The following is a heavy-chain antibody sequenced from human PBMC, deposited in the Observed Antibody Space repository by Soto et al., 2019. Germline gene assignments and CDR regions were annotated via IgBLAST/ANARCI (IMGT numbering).Heavy chain of an antibody. CDR1: GGTFSSYA. D-gene: IGHD2-2*01. V-gene: IGHV1-69*13. CDR3: ARDRYCSSTSCYGGAFDI. Sequence: SVKVSCKASGGTFSSYAISWVLQAPGQGLEWMGGIIPIFGTANYAQKFQGRVTITADESTSTAYMELSSLRSEDTAVYYCARDRYCSSTSCYGGAFDIWGQGTMVTVSS. CDR2: IIPIFGTA. J-gene: IGHJ3*02.